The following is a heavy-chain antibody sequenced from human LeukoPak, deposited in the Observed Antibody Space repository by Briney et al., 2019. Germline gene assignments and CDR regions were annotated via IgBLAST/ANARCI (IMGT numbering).Heavy chain of an antibody. CDR1: GFTFSSYG. V-gene: IGHV3-33*06. CDR2: IWYDGSNK. Sequence: GGSLRLSCAASGFTFSSYGMHWVRQAPGKGLELVAVIWYDGSNKYYADSVKGRFTISRDNSKNTLYLQMNSLRAEDTAVYYCAKDGTIFGVYYMDVWGKRTTVTVSS. CDR3: AKDGTIFGVYYMDV. J-gene: IGHJ6*03. D-gene: IGHD3-3*01.